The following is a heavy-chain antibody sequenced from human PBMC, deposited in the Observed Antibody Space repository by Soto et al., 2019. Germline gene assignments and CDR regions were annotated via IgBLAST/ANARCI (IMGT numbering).Heavy chain of an antibody. Sequence: GGSLRLSYAASGFTFSYYWMHWVRQAPGQGLLWVSRIHSDGSNTTYADSVKGRFTISRDNAKNTVSLQMNSLRVEDTGVYFCARGDRGAFDLWGQGTMVTVS. CDR3: ARGDRGAFDL. V-gene: IGHV3-74*01. J-gene: IGHJ3*01. CDR2: IHSDGSNT. CDR1: GFTFSYYW. D-gene: IGHD2-21*02.